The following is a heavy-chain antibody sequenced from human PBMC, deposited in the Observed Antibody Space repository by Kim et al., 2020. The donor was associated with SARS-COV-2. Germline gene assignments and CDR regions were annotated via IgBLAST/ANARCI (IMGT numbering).Heavy chain of an antibody. CDR2: ISGSGETT. D-gene: IGHD2-8*02. CDR1: GFTFRNYA. V-gene: IGHV3-23*01. J-gene: IGHJ4*02. Sequence: GGSLRLSCAASGFTFRNYAMSWVRQAPGKGLEWVSGISGSGETTHYADSVKGRFTASRDNFNNRLYLQMNSLRPDDTAVYYCSSPTDRTGVFFDYWGQGT. CDR3: SSPTDRTGVFFDY.